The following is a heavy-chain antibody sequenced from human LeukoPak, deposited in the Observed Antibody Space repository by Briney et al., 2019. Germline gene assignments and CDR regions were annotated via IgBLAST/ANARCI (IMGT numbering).Heavy chain of an antibody. Sequence: PGGSLRLSCAASGFTFSSYEMNWVRQAPGKGLEWVSSISSSSSYIYYADSVKGRFTISRDNAKNSLYLQMNSLRAEDTAVYYCAREVAAASEAYFDYWGQGTLVTVSS. D-gene: IGHD6-13*01. CDR1: GFTFSSYE. J-gene: IGHJ4*02. V-gene: IGHV3-21*01. CDR2: ISSSSSYI. CDR3: AREVAAASEAYFDY.